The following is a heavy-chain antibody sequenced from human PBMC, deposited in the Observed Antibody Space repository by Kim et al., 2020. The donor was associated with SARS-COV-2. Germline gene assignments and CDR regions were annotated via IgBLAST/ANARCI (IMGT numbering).Heavy chain of an antibody. Sequence: ASVKVSCKASGYTFTSYDINWVRQATGQGLEWMGWMNPNSGNTGYAQKFQGRVTMTRNTSISTAYMELSSLRSEDTAVYYCARANGLLYYYGMDVWGQGTTVTVSS. V-gene: IGHV1-8*01. CDR3: ARANGLLYYYGMDV. CDR2: MNPNSGNT. J-gene: IGHJ6*02. D-gene: IGHD2-8*01. CDR1: GYTFTSYD.